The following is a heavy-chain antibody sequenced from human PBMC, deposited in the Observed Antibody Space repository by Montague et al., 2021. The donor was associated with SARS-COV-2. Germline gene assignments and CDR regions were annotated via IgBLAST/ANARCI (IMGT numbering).Heavy chain of an antibody. CDR3: ARAPVAHITIFGVVTSFDY. J-gene: IGHJ4*02. D-gene: IGHD3-3*01. CDR1: GGSISSYY. Sequence: SETLSLTCTVSGGSISSYYWSWIRQPPGKGLEWIGYIYYSGSTNYNPSLKSRVTISVDTSKNQFSLKLSSVTAADTAVYYCARAPVAHITIFGVVTSFDYWGRGKPGHRRL. CDR2: IYYSGST. V-gene: IGHV4-59*01.